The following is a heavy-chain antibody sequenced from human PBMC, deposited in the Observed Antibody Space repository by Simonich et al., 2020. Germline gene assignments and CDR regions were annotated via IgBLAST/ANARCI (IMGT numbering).Heavy chain of an antibody. D-gene: IGHD1-26*01. Sequence: QVQLQQWGAGLLKPSETLSLTCAVYGGSFSGYYWSWIRQPPGKGLEWIGEINHRGSTNYNPPHKRRVTISVDTSKNQFALKLSAMTAADTAVYYCARGIIGGSYYYWGQGTLVTVSS. V-gene: IGHV4-34*01. CDR1: GGSFSGYY. CDR2: INHRGST. J-gene: IGHJ4*02. CDR3: ARGIIGGSYYY.